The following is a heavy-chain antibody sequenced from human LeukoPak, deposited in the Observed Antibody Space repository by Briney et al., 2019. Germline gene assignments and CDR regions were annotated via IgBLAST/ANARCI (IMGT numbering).Heavy chain of an antibody. Sequence: GGSLRLSCAASRFTFSTYGMNWVRQAPGKGLEWVSSIDSTSTYIHYADSVNGRFTISRDNAKNSLYLQMDSLRAEDTAVYYCARDSLVGSTTPVFDYWGQGTLGTVSS. CDR3: ARDSLVGSTTPVFDY. CDR1: RFTFSTYG. J-gene: IGHJ4*02. CDR2: IDSTSTYI. D-gene: IGHD1-26*01. V-gene: IGHV3-21*04.